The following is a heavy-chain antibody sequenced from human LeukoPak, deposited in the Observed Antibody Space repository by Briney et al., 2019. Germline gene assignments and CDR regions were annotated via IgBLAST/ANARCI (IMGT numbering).Heavy chain of an antibody. V-gene: IGHV3-48*01. D-gene: IGHD2-21*02. Sequence: GGSLRLSCAASGFTFSSYSMNWVRQAPGKGVECVSYISSSSSTIYYADSVKGRFTISRDNAKNSLYLQMNSLRAEDTAVYYCAAHYCGGDCYPHRDAFDIWGQGTMVTVSS. CDR3: AAHYCGGDCYPHRDAFDI. CDR2: ISSSSSTI. J-gene: IGHJ3*02. CDR1: GFTFSSYS.